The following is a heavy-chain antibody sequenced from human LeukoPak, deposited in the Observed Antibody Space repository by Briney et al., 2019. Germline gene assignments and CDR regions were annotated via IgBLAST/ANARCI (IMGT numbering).Heavy chain of an antibody. V-gene: IGHV4-31*03. CDR2: IYYSGST. CDR1: GGSISSGGYY. CDR3: ARGAKHSSGWYNYFDY. D-gene: IGHD6-19*01. J-gene: IGHJ4*02. Sequence: SETLSLTCTVSGGSISSGGYYWSCVRQHPGKGLEWIGYIYYSGSTYYNPPLKSRVTISVDTSKNQFSLKLSSVTAADTAVYYCARGAKHSSGWYNYFDYWGQGTLVTVSS.